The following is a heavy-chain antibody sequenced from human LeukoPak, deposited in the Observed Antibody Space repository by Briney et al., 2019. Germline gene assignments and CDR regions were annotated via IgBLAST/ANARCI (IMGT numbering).Heavy chain of an antibody. V-gene: IGHV4-59*01. D-gene: IGHD6-13*01. CDR1: GGSISSYY. CDR2: IYYSGST. Sequence: PSETLSLTCTVSGGSISSYYWSWIRQPPGKGLEWIGYIYYSGSTNYNPSLKSRVTISVDTSKNRFSLKLSSVTAADTAVYYCASLSIAAAGAFDYWGQGTLVTVSS. CDR3: ASLSIAAAGAFDY. J-gene: IGHJ4*02.